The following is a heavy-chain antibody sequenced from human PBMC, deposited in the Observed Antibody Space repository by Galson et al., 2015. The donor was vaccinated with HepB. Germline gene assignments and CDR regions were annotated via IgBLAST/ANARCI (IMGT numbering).Heavy chain of an antibody. V-gene: IGHV1-8*01. J-gene: IGHJ6*02. CDR1: GYTFTSYD. CDR3: ASRGYSSSWYTSNYYYGMDV. Sequence: SVTVSCKASGYTFTSYDINWVRQATGQGLEWMGWMNPNSGNTGYAQKFQGRVTMTRNTSISTAYMELSSLRSEDTAVYYCASRGYSSSWYTSNYYYGMDVWGQGTTVTVSS. CDR2: MNPNSGNT. D-gene: IGHD6-13*01.